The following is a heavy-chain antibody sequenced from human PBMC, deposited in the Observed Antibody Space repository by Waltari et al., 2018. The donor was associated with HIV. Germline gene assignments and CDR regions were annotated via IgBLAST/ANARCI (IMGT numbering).Heavy chain of an antibody. Sequence: EVQLVESGGGLVQPGGSLRLSCAASGFTFSSYGMNWVRQAAGKVLAWISYISSSSSTIYYSDSVEGRFTISRDNAKNSVYLLMNSLRAAATAVYYCARPLGGGYTYWGQGTLVTVSS. CDR3: ARPLGGGYTY. V-gene: IGHV3-48*04. CDR1: GFTFSSYG. D-gene: IGHD3-22*01. J-gene: IGHJ4*02. CDR2: ISSSSSTI.